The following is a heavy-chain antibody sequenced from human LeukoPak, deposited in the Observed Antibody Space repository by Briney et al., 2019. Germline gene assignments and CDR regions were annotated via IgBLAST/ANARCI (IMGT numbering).Heavy chain of an antibody. CDR2: IYYSGST. Sequence: ASETLSLTCTVSGGSISSYYWSWIRQPPGKGLEWIGYIYYSGSTNYNPSLKSRVTISVDTSKNQFSLKLSSVTAADTAVYYCARSLGMLSYYYMDVWGKGTTVTVSS. CDR3: ARSLGMLSYYYMDV. V-gene: IGHV4-59*01. CDR1: GGSISSYY. D-gene: IGHD2-8*01. J-gene: IGHJ6*03.